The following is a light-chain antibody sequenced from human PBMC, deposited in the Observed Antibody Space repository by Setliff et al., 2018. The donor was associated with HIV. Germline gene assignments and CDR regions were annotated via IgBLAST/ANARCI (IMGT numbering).Light chain of an antibody. CDR2: EVS. V-gene: IGLV2-14*01. J-gene: IGLJ1*01. Sequence: QSALTQPASVSGSPGQSITISCTGTNSDVGAYNYVSWYQQHPGKAPKLVIYEVSNRPSGVSNRFSGSKSGNTASLTISGLRAEDEADYYCSAYSTLFIYIFGTGTKVTV. CDR3: SAYSTLFIYI. CDR1: NSDVGAYNY.